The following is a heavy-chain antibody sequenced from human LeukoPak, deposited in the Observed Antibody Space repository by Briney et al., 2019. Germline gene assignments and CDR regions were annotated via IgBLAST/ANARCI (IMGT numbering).Heavy chain of an antibody. CDR3: ARLTTYCSSTSCYDPEKYFDY. CDR2: INPNSGGT. CDR1: GYTFTGYY. Sequence: ASVKVSCKASGYTFTGYYMHWVRQAPGQGLEWMGWINPNSGGTNYAQKFQGRVTMTRDTSISTAYMELSRLGSDDTAVYYCARLTTYCSSTSCYDPEKYFDYWGQGTLVTVSS. J-gene: IGHJ4*02. D-gene: IGHD2-2*01. V-gene: IGHV1-2*02.